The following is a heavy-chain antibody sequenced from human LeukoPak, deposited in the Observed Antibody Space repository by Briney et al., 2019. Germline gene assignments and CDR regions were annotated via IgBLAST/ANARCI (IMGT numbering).Heavy chain of an antibody. V-gene: IGHV3-30-3*01. Sequence: GRSLRLSCAASGFTFSSYAMHWVRQAPGKGLEWVAVTSYDGSNKYYADSVKGRFTISRDNSKNTLYLQMNSLRAEDTAVYYCARDWRPLDSSGYRGRNALDIWGQGTMVTVSS. D-gene: IGHD3-22*01. CDR2: TSYDGSNK. CDR1: GFTFSSYA. CDR3: ARDWRPLDSSGYRGRNALDI. J-gene: IGHJ3*02.